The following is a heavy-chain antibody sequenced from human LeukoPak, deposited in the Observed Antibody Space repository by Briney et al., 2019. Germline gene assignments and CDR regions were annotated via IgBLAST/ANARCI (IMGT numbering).Heavy chain of an antibody. V-gene: IGHV1-2*02. CDR2: INPNSGGT. CDR1: GYTFTGYY. D-gene: IGHD2-2*01. J-gene: IGHJ4*02. Sequence: ASVKVSCKASGYTFTGYYMHWVRQAPGQRLEWMGWINPNSGGTNYAQKFQGRVTMMRDTSISTAYMELSRLRSDDTAVYYCARDSGYCSSTSCYANYYFDYWGQGTLAT. CDR3: ARDSGYCSSTSCYANYYFDY.